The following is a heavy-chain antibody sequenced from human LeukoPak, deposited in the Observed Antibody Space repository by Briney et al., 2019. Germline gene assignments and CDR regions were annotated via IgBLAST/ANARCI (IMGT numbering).Heavy chain of an antibody. Sequence: ASVKVSCKASGYTFTSYYMHWVRQAPGQGLEWMGIINPSGGSTSYVQKFQGRVTMTRDMSTSTVYMELSSLRSEDTAVYFCARSSGYYSSLFYMHVWGKGTRVTVSS. CDR1: GYTFTSYY. CDR3: ARSSGYYSSLFYMHV. J-gene: IGHJ6*03. V-gene: IGHV1-46*01. CDR2: INPSGGST. D-gene: IGHD3-22*01.